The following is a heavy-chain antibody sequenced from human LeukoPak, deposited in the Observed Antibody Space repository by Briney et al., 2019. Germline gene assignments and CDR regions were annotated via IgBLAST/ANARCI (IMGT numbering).Heavy chain of an antibody. CDR1: GGTFSSYA. CDR3: ARMPLPAGTIEDH. CDR2: IIPIFGTA. D-gene: IGHD6-13*01. Sequence: SVKVSCKASGGTFSSYAISWVRQAPGQGLEWMGRIIPIFGTANYAQKFQGRVTITTDESTSTAYMELSSLRSEDTAVYYCARMPLPAGTIEDHWGQGTLVTVSS. J-gene: IGHJ4*02. V-gene: IGHV1-69*05.